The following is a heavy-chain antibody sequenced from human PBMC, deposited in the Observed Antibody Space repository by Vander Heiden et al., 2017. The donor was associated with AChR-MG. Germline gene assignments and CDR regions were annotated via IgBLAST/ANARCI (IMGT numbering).Heavy chain of an antibody. J-gene: IGHJ5*02. CDR1: GGTFSSYA. CDR2: IIPIFGTA. D-gene: IGHD3-16*01. V-gene: IGHV1-69*01. CDR3: ARGEIGGPSSPMGFDP. Sequence: QVQLVQSGAEVKKPGSSVKVSCKASGGTFSSYAISWVRQAPGQGLEWMGGIIPIFGTANYAQKFQGRVTITADESTSTVYMELSSMSSEDTAVYYCARGEIGGPSSPMGFDPWGQGTLVTVSS.